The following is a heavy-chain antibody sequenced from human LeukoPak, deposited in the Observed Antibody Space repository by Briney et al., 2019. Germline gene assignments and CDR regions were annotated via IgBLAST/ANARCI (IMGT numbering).Heavy chain of an antibody. CDR2: ISAYNGNT. CDR1: GYTFTSYG. CDR3: ARHGEFSGYDNSDNWFDP. D-gene: IGHD5-12*01. Sequence: GASVKVSCKASGYTFTSYGISWVRQAPGQGLEWMGWISAYNGNTNYAQKLQGRVTMTTDTSTSTAYMELRSLRSDDTAVYYCARHGEFSGYDNSDNWFDPWGQGTLVTVSS. J-gene: IGHJ5*02. V-gene: IGHV1-18*01.